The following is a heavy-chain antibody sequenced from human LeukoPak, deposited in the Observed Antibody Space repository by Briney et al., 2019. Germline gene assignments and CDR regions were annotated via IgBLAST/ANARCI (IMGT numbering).Heavy chain of an antibody. CDR1: GFTFSSYW. J-gene: IGHJ4*02. Sequence: GGSLRLSCAASGFTFSSYWMTWVRQASGKGLEWVANINQDGSEKYYVDSVRGRFTISRDNAKNSLYLQMNSLRVEDTALYYCAVSSLSSGAGGIWGQGTLVTVSS. CDR3: AVSSLSSGAGGI. V-gene: IGHV3-7*01. CDR2: INQDGSEK. D-gene: IGHD6-6*01.